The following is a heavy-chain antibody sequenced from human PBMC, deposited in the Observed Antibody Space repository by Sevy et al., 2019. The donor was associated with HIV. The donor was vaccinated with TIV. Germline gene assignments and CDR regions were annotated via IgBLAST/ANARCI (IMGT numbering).Heavy chain of an antibody. Sequence: GGSLRLSCAASGFTFSSYSVNWVHQAPGKGLEWVSYISSSSSTIYYADSVKGRFTISRDNAKNSLYLQMNSLRAEDTAVYYCARDVEYSCSSGDYWGQGTLVTVSS. J-gene: IGHJ4*02. CDR1: GFTFSSYS. V-gene: IGHV3-48*01. D-gene: IGHD6-6*01. CDR3: ARDVEYSCSSGDY. CDR2: ISSSSSTI.